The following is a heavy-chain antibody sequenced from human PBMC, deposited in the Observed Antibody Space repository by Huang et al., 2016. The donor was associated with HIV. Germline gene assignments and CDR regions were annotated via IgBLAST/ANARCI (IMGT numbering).Heavy chain of an antibody. CDR1: GFPFLDFW. D-gene: IGHD3-9*01. Sequence: EVRFQESGGGQVKPGGSLTLSCVASGFPFLDFWLQLARQCPGGGWVWVARINSDGTYIDDADSVRGRFVGSRNNARDILSLEMSSLRPEDTGVYFCAVGGRTASYFHFDPRGQGIPVIV. CDR2: INSDGTYI. V-gene: IGHV3-74*01. J-gene: IGHJ5*02. CDR3: AVGGRTASYFHFDP.